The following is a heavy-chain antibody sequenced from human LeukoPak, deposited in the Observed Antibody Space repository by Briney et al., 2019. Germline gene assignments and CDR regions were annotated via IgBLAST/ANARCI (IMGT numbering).Heavy chain of an antibody. CDR1: GFTFSSYS. V-gene: IGHV3-21*01. CDR3: ARGSIAVAGTGGDY. CDR2: ISSSSSYI. J-gene: IGHJ4*02. Sequence: GSLRLSCAASGFTFSSYSMNWVRQAPGKGLEWVSSISSSSSYIYYADSVKGRLTISRDNAKNSLYLQMNSLRAEDTAVYYCARGSIAVAGTGGDYWGQGTLVTVSS. D-gene: IGHD6-19*01.